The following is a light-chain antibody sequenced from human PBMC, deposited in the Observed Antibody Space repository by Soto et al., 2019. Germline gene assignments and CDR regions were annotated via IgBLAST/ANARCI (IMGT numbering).Light chain of an antibody. CDR2: RNH. CDR1: TSNFVSNS. CDR3: ATWDDTLTRPSWV. J-gene: IGLJ3*02. V-gene: IGLV1-47*01. Sequence: QSVLTQSPSASGTPGQRVTISCSASTSNFVSNSVSWYQHVPGTAPNLLISRNHQRPSGVPDRFSGSKSANSASLAISDLRSEDEADYYCATWDDTLTRPSWVFGGGTKVTVL.